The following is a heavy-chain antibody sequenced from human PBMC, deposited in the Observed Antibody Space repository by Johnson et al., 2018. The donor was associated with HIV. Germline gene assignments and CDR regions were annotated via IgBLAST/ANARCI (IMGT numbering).Heavy chain of an antibody. CDR3: AKVMHGYSDGYMNHDAFDI. J-gene: IGHJ3*02. CDR1: GFTFDDYA. D-gene: IGHD5-18*01. Sequence: VQLVESGGGLVQPGRSLRLSCAASGFTFDDYAMYWVRQGPGKGLEWVSGISWNSGSIGYADSVKGRFTISRDNAKNSLYLQMNSLRAEDTAFYYCAKVMHGYSDGYMNHDAFDIWGQGTMVTVSS. CDR2: ISWNSGSI. V-gene: IGHV3-9*01.